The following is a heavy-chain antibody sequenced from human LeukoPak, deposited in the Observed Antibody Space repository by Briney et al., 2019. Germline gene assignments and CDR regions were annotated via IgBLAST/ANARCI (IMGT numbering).Heavy chain of an antibody. Sequence: GGSLRLSCAASGFSFSSSYMSWVRQAPGKGLEWVASINHNGNVNYYVDSVKGRFTISRDNAKNSLYLQMSNLRAEDTAVYFCARGGGLDVWGQGATVTVSS. D-gene: IGHD3-16*01. J-gene: IGHJ6*02. CDR3: ARGGGLDV. CDR2: INHNGNVN. CDR1: GFSFSSSY. V-gene: IGHV3-7*03.